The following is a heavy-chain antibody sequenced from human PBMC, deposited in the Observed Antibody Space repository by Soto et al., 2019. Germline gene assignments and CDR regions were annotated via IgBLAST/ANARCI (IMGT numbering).Heavy chain of an antibody. D-gene: IGHD1-20*01. J-gene: IGHJ1*01. CDR3: ARDPRSITGTTSSEDFQH. CDR1: GGTFSGYA. Sequence: QAQLMQSGAEVKKPGSSVKVSCKASGGTFSGYAINWVRQAPGQGLEWMGGIVPLLGITDYGQKFQGRITSAADESTGTACMDLRGLRSEDTAVYYCARDPRSITGTTSSEDFQHWGQGTLVSVSS. V-gene: IGHV1-69*01. CDR2: IVPLLGIT.